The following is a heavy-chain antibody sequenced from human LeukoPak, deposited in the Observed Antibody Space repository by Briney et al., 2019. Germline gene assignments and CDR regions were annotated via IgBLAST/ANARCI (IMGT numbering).Heavy chain of an antibody. CDR2: ISSTSGTI. V-gene: IGHV3-48*01. D-gene: IGHD3-16*01. J-gene: IGHJ4*02. CDR1: GFTFSSYE. Sequence: GGSLRLSCAASGFTFSSYEMNWVRQAPGKGLEWVSYISSTSGTIYYADSVKGRFTISRDNAKNSLYLQMNRLRAEDTAVYYCVREGGFDNWGQGTLVTVSS. CDR3: VREGGFDN.